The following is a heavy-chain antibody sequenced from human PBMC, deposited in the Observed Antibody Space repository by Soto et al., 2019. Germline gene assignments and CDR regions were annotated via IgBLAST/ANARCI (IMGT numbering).Heavy chain of an antibody. Sequence: GGSLRLSCAASGFTFDDYAMHWVRQAPGKGLEWVSGISWNSGSIGYADSVKGRFTISRDNAKNSLYLQMNSLRAEDTALYYCAKAPFSVQLWEAVWFDPWGQGTLVTVSS. J-gene: IGHJ5*02. CDR2: ISWNSGSI. CDR3: AKAPFSVQLWEAVWFDP. D-gene: IGHD5-18*01. CDR1: GFTFDDYA. V-gene: IGHV3-9*01.